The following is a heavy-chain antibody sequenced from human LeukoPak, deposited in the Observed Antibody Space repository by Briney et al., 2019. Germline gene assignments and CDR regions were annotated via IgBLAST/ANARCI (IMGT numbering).Heavy chain of an antibody. J-gene: IGHJ5*02. CDR3: ARDSSVNSWFDP. Sequence: GASVKVSCKASGGTFSSYAISWARQAPGQGLEWMGGIIPIFGTANYAQKFQGRVTITADESTSTAYMELSSLRSEDTAVYYCARDSSVNSWFDPWGQGTLVTVSS. CDR2: IIPIFGTA. CDR1: GGTFSSYA. V-gene: IGHV1-69*13. D-gene: IGHD6-19*01.